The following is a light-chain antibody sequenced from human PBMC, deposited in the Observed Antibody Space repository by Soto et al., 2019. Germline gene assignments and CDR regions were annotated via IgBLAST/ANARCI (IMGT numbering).Light chain of an antibody. CDR1: QSVSSN. J-gene: IGKJ5*01. CDR3: QQYNNWPIP. V-gene: IGKV3-15*01. CDR2: GAS. Sequence: ERVMPQSPATLSVSPGERATLSCRASQSVSSNLAWYQQKPGQAPRLLIYGASTRATGIPATFSGSGSGTEFTLTISSLQSEDFAVYYCQQYNNWPIPFGQGTRLEIK.